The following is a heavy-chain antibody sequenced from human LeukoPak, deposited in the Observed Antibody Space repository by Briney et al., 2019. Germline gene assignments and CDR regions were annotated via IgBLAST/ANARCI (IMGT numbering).Heavy chain of an antibody. CDR1: GGTFSSYA. D-gene: IGHD5-24*01. J-gene: IGHJ6*02. CDR2: IIPILGIA. V-gene: IGHV1-69*04. Sequence: ASVKVSCKASGGTFSSYAISWVRQAPGQGLEWMGRIIPILGIANYAQKFQGRVTITADKSMSTAYMELSSLRSEDTAVYYCARGRRDGYSYLYDGMDVWGQGTTVTVSS. CDR3: ARGRRDGYSYLYDGMDV.